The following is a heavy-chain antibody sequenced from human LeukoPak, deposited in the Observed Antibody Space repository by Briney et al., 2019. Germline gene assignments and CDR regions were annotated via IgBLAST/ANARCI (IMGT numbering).Heavy chain of an antibody. J-gene: IGHJ4*02. CDR2: ASFHGSNT. Sequence: PGGSLRLSCAASGFIFSDSTMHWVRQAPGKGLEWVAAASFHGSNTYYADSMKGRFTISRDNSKNTVYLQMNSLRTKDTAVYYCARERSWNGPLDYWGQGTLVTVSS. CDR1: GFIFSDST. CDR3: ARERSWNGPLDY. V-gene: IGHV3-30*04. D-gene: IGHD1-1*01.